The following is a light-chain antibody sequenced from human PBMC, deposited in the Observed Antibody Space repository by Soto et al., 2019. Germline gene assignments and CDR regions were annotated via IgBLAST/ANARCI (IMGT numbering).Light chain of an antibody. J-gene: IGKJ2*01. CDR3: QQYCLSPFT. CDR1: QKISHNF. Sequence: EIVLTQSPVTLSLSPGERATLSCRASQKISHNFLAWFQQKPGLAPRLLISGASTRASDIPDRFSGSGSGTDFALTISRLEPEDFAVYFCQQYCLSPFTFG. CDR2: GAS. V-gene: IGKV3-20*01.